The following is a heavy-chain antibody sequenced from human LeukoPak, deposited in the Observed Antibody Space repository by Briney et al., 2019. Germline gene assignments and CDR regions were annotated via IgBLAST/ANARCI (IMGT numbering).Heavy chain of an antibody. CDR1: GGSISSDY. V-gene: IGHV4-59*08. D-gene: IGHD3-10*01. Sequence: PSETLSLTCTVSGGSISSDYWQWIRQPPGKGLEWIGYIYNSGSNNYNPLPQESSHHINRHVQEPILPEADLCDRRRHGRVYCATRGYWGQGTLVTVSS. J-gene: IGHJ4*02. CDR2: IYNSGSN. CDR3: ATRGY.